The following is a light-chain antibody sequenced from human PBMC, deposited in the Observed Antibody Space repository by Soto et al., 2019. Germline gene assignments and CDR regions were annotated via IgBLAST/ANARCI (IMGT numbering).Light chain of an antibody. Sequence: EIVMTQSPATLSVSPGETATLSCRASQSVSYNLAWYQQKPGQGPRLLIYGAFTRATGIPARFSGSGSGTDFTLAISSPQSEDCAVYYCQQYKNWPPLTFGGGTKVEIK. J-gene: IGKJ4*01. V-gene: IGKV3-15*01. CDR2: GAF. CDR1: QSVSYN. CDR3: QQYKNWPPLT.